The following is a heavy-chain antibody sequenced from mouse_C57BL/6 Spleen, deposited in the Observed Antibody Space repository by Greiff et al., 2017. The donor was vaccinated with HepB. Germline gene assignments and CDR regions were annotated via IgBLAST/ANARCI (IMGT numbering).Heavy chain of an antibody. V-gene: IGHV1-82*01. CDR3: AREPYYDYVLFAY. CDR1: GYAFSSSW. J-gene: IGHJ3*01. Sequence: VKLVESGPELVKPGASVKISCKASGYAFSSSWMNWVKQRPGKGLEWIGRIYPGDGDTNYNGKFKGKATLTADKSSSTAYMQLSSLTSEDSAVYFCAREPYYDYVLFAYWGQGTLVTVSA. CDR2: IYPGDGDT. D-gene: IGHD2-4*01.